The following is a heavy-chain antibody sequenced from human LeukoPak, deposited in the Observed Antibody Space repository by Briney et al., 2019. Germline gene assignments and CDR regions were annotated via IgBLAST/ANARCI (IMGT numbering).Heavy chain of an antibody. CDR2: IKQDGSEK. CDR3: AKGDYDY. Sequence: GGSLRLSCAASGFTFSSYWMSWVRQAPGKGLEWVANIKQDGSEKYYVDSVKGRFTISRDSSKNTLYLQMNTLRAEDTAVYYCAKGDYDYWGQGTLITVSS. CDR1: GFTFSSYW. J-gene: IGHJ4*02. V-gene: IGHV3-7*03.